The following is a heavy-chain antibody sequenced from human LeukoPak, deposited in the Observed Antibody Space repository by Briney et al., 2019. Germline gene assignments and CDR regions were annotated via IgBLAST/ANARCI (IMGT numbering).Heavy chain of an antibody. J-gene: IGHJ4*02. CDR3: AREVTPYY. D-gene: IGHD4-23*01. V-gene: IGHV3-7*01. CDR2: IKQDGSEK. Sequence: GGSLRLSCVASGFTFSDYYMSWVRQPPGKGLEWVANIKQDGSEKYYVDSMKGRFTISRDNAKNSLFLQMNSLRAEDTAVYYCAREVTPYYWGQGTLVTVSS. CDR1: GFTFSDYY.